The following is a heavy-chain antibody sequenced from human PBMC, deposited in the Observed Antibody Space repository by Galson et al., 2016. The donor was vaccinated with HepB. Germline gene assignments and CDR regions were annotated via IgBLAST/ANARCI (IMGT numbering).Heavy chain of an antibody. CDR1: GFTVSTNS. J-gene: IGHJ6*02. CDR3: ARALPNVGYCIDV. V-gene: IGHV3-53*04. D-gene: IGHD2-15*01. Sequence: SLRLSCAASGFTVSTNSMSWVRQAPGKGLEWVSVIYGGGSTTYADSVKGRFTISRHNSKNNPYLQMNSLRTADKAVYYCARALPNVGYCIDVWGQGTTVTVSS. CDR2: IYGGGST.